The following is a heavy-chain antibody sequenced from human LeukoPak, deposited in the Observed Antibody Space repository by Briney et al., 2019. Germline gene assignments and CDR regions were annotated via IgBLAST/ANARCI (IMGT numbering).Heavy chain of an antibody. CDR1: GGSISSGGYS. CDR3: ARYQDQLLHFDY. D-gene: IGHD2-2*01. CDR2: IYHSGST. V-gene: IGHV4-30-2*05. J-gene: IGHJ4*02. Sequence: PSQTLSLTCAVSGGSISSGGYSWSWIRQPPGKGLEWIGYIYHSGSTYYNPSLKSRVTISVDTSKNQFSLKLSSVTAADTAVYYCARYQDQLLHFDYWGQGTLVTVSS.